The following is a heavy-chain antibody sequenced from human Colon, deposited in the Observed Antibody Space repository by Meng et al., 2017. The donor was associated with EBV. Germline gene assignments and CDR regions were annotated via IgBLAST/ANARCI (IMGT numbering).Heavy chain of an antibody. CDR1: GGSLSSRNW. CDR2: IYHSGST. D-gene: IGHD2-21*02. CDR3: ARVGAYCGGDCYHPR. J-gene: IGHJ4*02. V-gene: IGHV4-4*02. Sequence: QLQLQDSGPGLVKASETLSLTCTVSGGSLSSRNWWSWVRQPPGKGLEWIGEIYHSGSTNYNPSLKSRVTISVDESKNQFSLRLSSVTAADTAVYYCARVGAYCGGDCYHPRWGQGTLVTVSS.